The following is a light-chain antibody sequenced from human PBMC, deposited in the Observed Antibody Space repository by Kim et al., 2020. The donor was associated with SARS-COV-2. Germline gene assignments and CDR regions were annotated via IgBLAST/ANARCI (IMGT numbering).Light chain of an antibody. Sequence: SITISCTGNSSDVGNYNLVSWYQQLPGKAPKLIIYQVTKRPSGVSYRFSGFKSGNTASLTISGLQAEDEANSYCCFDGGTITFDVVFGGGTQLTVL. CDR1: SSDVGNYNL. J-gene: IGLJ2*01. CDR2: QVT. CDR3: CFDGGTITFDVV. V-gene: IGLV2-23*02.